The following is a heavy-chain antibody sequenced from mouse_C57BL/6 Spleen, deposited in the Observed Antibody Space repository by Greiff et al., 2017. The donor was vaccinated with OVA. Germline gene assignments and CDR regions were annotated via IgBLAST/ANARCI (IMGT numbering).Heavy chain of an antibody. CDR2: INPNNGGT. J-gene: IGHJ4*01. CDR1: GYTFTDYY. V-gene: IGHV1-26*01. CDR3: ARYYRNPDYAMDY. D-gene: IGHD2-5*01. Sequence: EVQLQQSGPELVKPGASVKISCKASGYTFTDYYMNWVKQSHGKSLEWIGDINPNNGGTSYNQKFKGKATLTVDKSSSTAYMELRSLTSEDSAVYYCARYYRNPDYAMDYGGQGTSVTVSS.